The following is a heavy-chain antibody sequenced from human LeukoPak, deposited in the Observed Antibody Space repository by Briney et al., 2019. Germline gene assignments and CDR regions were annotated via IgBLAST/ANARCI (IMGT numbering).Heavy chain of an antibody. J-gene: IGHJ1*01. Sequence: GGSLRLSCAASGFTFSSYGMHWVRQAPGKGLEWVAFIRYDGSNKYYADSVKGRFTISRDNSKNTLYLQMNSLRAEDTAVYYCAKDLNYGGNSGKEYFQHWGQGTLVTVSS. V-gene: IGHV3-30*02. D-gene: IGHD4-23*01. CDR1: GFTFSSYG. CDR2: IRYDGSNK. CDR3: AKDLNYGGNSGKEYFQH.